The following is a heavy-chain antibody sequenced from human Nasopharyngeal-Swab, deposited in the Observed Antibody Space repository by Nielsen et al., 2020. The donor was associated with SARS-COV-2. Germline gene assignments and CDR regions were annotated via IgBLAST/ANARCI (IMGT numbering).Heavy chain of an antibody. Sequence: GESLKISCAASGFTFSSYWMHWVRQAPGKGLVWVSRINSVGSATDYADSVKGRFTISRDNAKNMLYLQMNSLRSDDTAVYYCAGGSGYPNPTLDYWGQGTLVTVSS. CDR3: AGGSGYPNPTLDY. D-gene: IGHD5-12*01. J-gene: IGHJ4*02. V-gene: IGHV3-74*01. CDR2: INSVGSAT. CDR1: GFTFSSYW.